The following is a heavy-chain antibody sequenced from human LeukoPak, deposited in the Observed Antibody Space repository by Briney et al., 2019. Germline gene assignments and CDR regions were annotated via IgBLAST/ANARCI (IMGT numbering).Heavy chain of an antibody. Sequence: SETLSLTCAVSGASISGSGYYWGWIRQPPGKGLEWIGNIYSSGSTYYNASLQSRVTISIDTSKNQFSLKLSSVTAADTAVYYCARGSAAARRFPFDYWGQGTLVTVSS. J-gene: IGHJ4*02. V-gene: IGHV4-39*07. CDR2: IYSSGST. CDR1: GASISGSGYY. CDR3: ARGSAAARRFPFDY. D-gene: IGHD6-6*01.